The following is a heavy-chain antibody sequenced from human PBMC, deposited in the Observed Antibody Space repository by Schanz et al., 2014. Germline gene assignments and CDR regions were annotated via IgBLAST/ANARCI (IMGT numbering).Heavy chain of an antibody. V-gene: IGHV3-23*04. J-gene: IGHJ4*02. CDR3: ARDGAELYYFDD. Sequence: VQLVESGGGVVQPGGSLRLSCSASGFTFSTYAMSWVRQAPGKGLEWVSAINGNGGITYYADPVKGRFTISRDNSKNTLYLQMKSLRVEDTAVYYCARDGAELYYFDDWGQGTLVTVSS. CDR2: INGNGGIT. D-gene: IGHD1-1*01. CDR1: GFTFSTYA.